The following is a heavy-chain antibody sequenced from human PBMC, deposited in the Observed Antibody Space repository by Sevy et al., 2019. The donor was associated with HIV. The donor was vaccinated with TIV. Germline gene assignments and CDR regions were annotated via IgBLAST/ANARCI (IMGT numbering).Heavy chain of an antibody. Sequence: GGSLRLSCAASGFTFSDYYMSWIRQAPGKGLEWVSYISSSGSTIYYADSVKGRFTISRDNAKNSLYLQMNSLTAEDTAVYYCARESARLYYGMDVWGQGTTVTVSS. J-gene: IGHJ6*02. V-gene: IGHV3-11*01. CDR3: ARESARLYYGMDV. CDR2: ISSSGSTI. CDR1: GFTFSDYY. D-gene: IGHD6-6*01.